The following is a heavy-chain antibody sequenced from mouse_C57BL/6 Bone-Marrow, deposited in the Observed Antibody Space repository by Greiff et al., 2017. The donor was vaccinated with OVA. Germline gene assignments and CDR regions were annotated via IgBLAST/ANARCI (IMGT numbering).Heavy chain of an antibody. CDR2: ISNGGGST. Sequence: DVMLVESGGGLVQPGGSLKLSCAASGFTFSDYYMYWVRQTPEKRLEWVAYISNGGGSTYYPDTVKGRFTISRDNAKNTLYLQMSRLKSEDTAMYYCARPGGGNYVAWFAYWGQGTLVTVSA. V-gene: IGHV5-12*01. CDR1: GFTFSDYY. CDR3: ARPGGGNYVAWFAY. J-gene: IGHJ3*01. D-gene: IGHD2-1*01.